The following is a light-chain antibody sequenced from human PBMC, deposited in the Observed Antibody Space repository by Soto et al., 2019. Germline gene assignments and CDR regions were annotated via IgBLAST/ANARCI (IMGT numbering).Light chain of an antibody. V-gene: IGKV1-39*01. CDR1: QSISSY. CDR2: AAS. CDR3: QQSYSTPRT. Sequence: DIQMTQSPSSLSASVGDRVTITCRASQSISSYLNWYQQKPGKAPKLLIYAASSLQSGVPSRFSGSGSGTDVTLTIISLQPEDFATYYCQQSYSTPRTFGQGTKLEIK. J-gene: IGKJ2*01.